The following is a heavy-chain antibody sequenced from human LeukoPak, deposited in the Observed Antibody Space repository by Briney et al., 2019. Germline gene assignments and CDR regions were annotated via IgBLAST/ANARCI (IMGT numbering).Heavy chain of an antibody. CDR1: GFTFSSYA. CDR3: ARAPYGRPPDY. CDR2: ISYDGSNK. V-gene: IGHV3-30*04. J-gene: IGHJ4*02. Sequence: GGSVRLSCAASGFTFSSYAMHWVRQAPGKGLEWVAVISYDGSNKYYADSVKGRFTISRDNSKNTLYLQMNSLRAEDTAVYYCARAPYGRPPDYWGQEALVTVSS. D-gene: IGHD4-17*01.